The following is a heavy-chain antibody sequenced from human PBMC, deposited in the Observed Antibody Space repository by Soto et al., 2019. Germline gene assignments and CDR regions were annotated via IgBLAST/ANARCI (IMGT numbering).Heavy chain of an antibody. Sequence: QVQLVQSGAEVKKPGASVKVSCKASGYTFTTYYMHWVRQAPGQGLEWMGIINPSGGSTNAQKFQGRVPMTRDTSTSTVYMELSSLRSEDTAVYYCARVYCSGGSCYGIDYWGQGTLVTVSS. J-gene: IGHJ4*02. CDR1: GYTFTTYY. D-gene: IGHD2-15*01. CDR2: INPSGGST. V-gene: IGHV1-46*01. CDR3: ARVYCSGGSCYGIDY.